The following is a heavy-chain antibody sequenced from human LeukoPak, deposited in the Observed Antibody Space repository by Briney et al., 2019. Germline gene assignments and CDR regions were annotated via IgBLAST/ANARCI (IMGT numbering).Heavy chain of an antibody. Sequence: PSETLSLTCTVSGGSISSYYWSWIRQPPGKGLEWIGCLSDSGSTKYNPSLKSRVTISVDTSKNQFSLKLSSVTAADTAVYYCARRGYGDYWGQGTLVTVSS. D-gene: IGHD1-1*01. CDR3: ARRGYGDY. J-gene: IGHJ4*02. V-gene: IGHV4-59*01. CDR1: GGSISSYY. CDR2: LSDSGST.